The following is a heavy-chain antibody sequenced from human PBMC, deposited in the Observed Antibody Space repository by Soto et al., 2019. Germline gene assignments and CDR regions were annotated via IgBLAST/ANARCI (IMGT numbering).Heavy chain of an antibody. CDR3: ARDSPPVDY. Sequence: QVQLVQSGAEVKKPGASVKVSCKASGYTFSSYGISWVRQAPGQGLEWMGWISAYNGNTKYAQKIQGRVTMTTDTSPGTGYMELRSLRSDDTAVYSCARDSPPVDYWGQGTLVTVSS. V-gene: IGHV1-18*01. CDR1: GYTFSSYG. J-gene: IGHJ4*02. CDR2: ISAYNGNT.